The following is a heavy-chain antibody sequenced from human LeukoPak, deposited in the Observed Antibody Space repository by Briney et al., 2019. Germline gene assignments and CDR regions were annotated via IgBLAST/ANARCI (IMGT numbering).Heavy chain of an antibody. CDR1: GGSFSGFY. Sequence: PSETLSLTCAVHGGSFSGFYWTWMRQTPGKGPEWIGENTHAGRTAYNPSFRSRATISVDTSHSQFSLQLSSMTAADTAVYYCARGLGEGYPDHWGQGTLVTVSS. J-gene: IGHJ4*02. CDR2: NTHAGRT. CDR3: ARGLGEGYPDH. V-gene: IGHV4-34*01. D-gene: IGHD5-24*01.